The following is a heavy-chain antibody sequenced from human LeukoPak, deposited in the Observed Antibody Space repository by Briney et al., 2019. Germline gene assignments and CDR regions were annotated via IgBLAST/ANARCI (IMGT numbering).Heavy chain of an antibody. D-gene: IGHD5-18*01. CDR2: INAGNANT. CDR1: GSPFTSYA. J-gene: IGHJ4*02. V-gene: IGHV1-3*01. Sequence: ASAKVSFKASGSPFTSYAMHWVRQAPGQRLGWMGWINAGNANTKYSQKFQGRVTITRDTSASTAYMELSSLRSEDTAIYYCARLRGYSYNFDYWGQGTLVTVSS. CDR3: ARLRGYSYNFDY.